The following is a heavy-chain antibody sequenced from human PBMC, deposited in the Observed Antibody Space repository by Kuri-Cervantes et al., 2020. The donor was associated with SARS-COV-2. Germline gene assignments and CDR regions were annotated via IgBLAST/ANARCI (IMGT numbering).Heavy chain of an antibody. Sequence: ASVKVSCKASVYTYSFYGSSWVRQAPGQGLEWMGWISSYSGNTNYAQNLQCRVTMTTDTSTNTSYMELRSLRSYDTAVYYCARHDYYSNFTLDYWGQGTLVTVSS. V-gene: IGHV1-18*01. CDR3: ARHDYYSNFTLDY. J-gene: IGHJ4*02. CDR2: ISSYSGNT. CDR1: VYTYSFYG. D-gene: IGHD4-11*01.